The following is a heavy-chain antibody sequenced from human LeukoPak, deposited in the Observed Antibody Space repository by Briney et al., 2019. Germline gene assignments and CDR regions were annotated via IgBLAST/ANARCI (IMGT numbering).Heavy chain of an antibody. CDR1: GFTFSDYY. Sequence: GGSLRLSCAASGFTFSDYYMTWIRQAQGQGLEWVSYISSSGRPIYYADSVKGRFTISRDNAKNSLYLQMNTLRAEDTAVYYCARGGSYYIIDYWGQGTLVTVSS. D-gene: IGHD1-26*01. J-gene: IGHJ4*02. V-gene: IGHV3-11*01. CDR2: ISSSGRPI. CDR3: ARGGSYYIIDY.